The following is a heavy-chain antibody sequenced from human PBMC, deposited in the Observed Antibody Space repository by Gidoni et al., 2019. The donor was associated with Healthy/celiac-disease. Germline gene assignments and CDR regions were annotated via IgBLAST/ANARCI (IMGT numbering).Heavy chain of an antibody. CDR1: GFPFSSYA. CDR3: AKDKGGYDTNWFDP. Sequence: EVQLLESGGGLVQPGGSLRLSCAPSGFPFSSYAMSWVRQAPGKGLEWVAAISGSGGSTYYADSVKGRFTISRDNSKNTLYLQMNSLRAEDTAVYYCAKDKGGYDTNWFDPWGQGTLVTVSS. D-gene: IGHD5-12*01. J-gene: IGHJ5*02. V-gene: IGHV3-23*01. CDR2: ISGSGGST.